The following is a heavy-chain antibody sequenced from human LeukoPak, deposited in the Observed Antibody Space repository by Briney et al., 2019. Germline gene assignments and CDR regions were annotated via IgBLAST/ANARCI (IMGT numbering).Heavy chain of an antibody. V-gene: IGHV3-33*06. CDR3: AKDDQRWFDYSNSLEY. CDR1: GFPVSHVG. J-gene: IGHJ4*02. D-gene: IGHD4-11*01. CDR2: IWSDATNQ. Sequence: HSGTSLTLSCETSGFPVSHVGMHWVRQAPGKGLEWVAVIWSDATNQYYADSVKGRFTISRDNFKRTVSLEINSLRAEDTAVYYCAKDDQRWFDYSNSLEYWGQGSLVIVSS.